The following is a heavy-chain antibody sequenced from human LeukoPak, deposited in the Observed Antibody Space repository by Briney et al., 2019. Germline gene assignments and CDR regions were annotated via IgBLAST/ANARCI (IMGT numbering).Heavy chain of an antibody. CDR2: IYYSGSS. Sequence: TSETLSLTCTVSGGSISSSSYYWGWIRQPPGKGLEWIGYIYYSGSSYYNPSLRSRVTISVDTSKNHFSLKLSSVTAADTAVYYCARNRDGYNSFDYWGQGTLVTVSS. J-gene: IGHJ4*02. CDR1: GGSISSSSYY. V-gene: IGHV4-31*03. CDR3: ARNRDGYNSFDY. D-gene: IGHD5-24*01.